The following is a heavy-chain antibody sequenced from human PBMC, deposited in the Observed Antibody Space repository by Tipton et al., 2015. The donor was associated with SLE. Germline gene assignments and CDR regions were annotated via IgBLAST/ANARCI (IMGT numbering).Heavy chain of an antibody. D-gene: IGHD5-12*01. Sequence: SLRLSCAASGFTFSSYAMHWVRQAPGKGLEWVAVISYDGSNKYYADSVKGRFTISRDNSKNTLYLQMNSLRPEDTAVYYCAKGDSGYDYWGQGTLVTVSS. CDR2: ISYDGSNK. J-gene: IGHJ4*02. V-gene: IGHV3-30-3*01. CDR3: AKGDSGYDY. CDR1: GFTFSSYA.